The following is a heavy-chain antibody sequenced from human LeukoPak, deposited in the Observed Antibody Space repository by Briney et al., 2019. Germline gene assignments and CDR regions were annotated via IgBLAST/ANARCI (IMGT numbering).Heavy chain of an antibody. CDR3: ARDQIDIVVVVAATPSDAFDI. J-gene: IGHJ3*02. V-gene: IGHV3-30*04. Sequence: GGSLRLSCAASGFTFSSYAMHWVRQAPGKGLEWVAVISYDGSNKYYADFVKGRFTISRDNSKNTLYLQMNSLRAEDTAVYYCARDQIDIVVVVAATPSDAFDIWGQGTMVTVSS. CDR1: GFTFSSYA. CDR2: ISYDGSNK. D-gene: IGHD2-15*01.